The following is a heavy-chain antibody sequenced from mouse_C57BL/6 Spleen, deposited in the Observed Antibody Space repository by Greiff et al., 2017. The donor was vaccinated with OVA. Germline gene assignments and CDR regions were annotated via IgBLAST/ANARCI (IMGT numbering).Heavy chain of an antibody. Sequence: VQLQESGAELVKPGPSVKLSCKASGYTFTSYCMHWVKQRPGQGLEWIGYFNPSSGSTKYNQKFKDKATLTADKSSSTAYMQLSSLTSEDSAVYYCARQHDYYAMDYWGQGTSVTVSA. CDR3: ARQHDYYAMDY. CDR2: FNPSSGST. V-gene: IGHV1-7*01. CDR1: GYTFTSYC. J-gene: IGHJ4*01.